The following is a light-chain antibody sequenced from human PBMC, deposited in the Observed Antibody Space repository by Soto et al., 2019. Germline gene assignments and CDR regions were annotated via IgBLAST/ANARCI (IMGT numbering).Light chain of an antibody. V-gene: IGKV1-17*01. CDR1: QGIRND. CDR2: AAS. J-gene: IGKJ1*01. Sequence: DIQMTQSPSSLSASVGDRVTITCRASQGIRNDLDWYQQRPGKAPKRLIYAASSLQSGVPSRFSGSGSGTEFTLTISSLQPEDCATYYCLQHNTYPRTFGQGTKVEIK. CDR3: LQHNTYPRT.